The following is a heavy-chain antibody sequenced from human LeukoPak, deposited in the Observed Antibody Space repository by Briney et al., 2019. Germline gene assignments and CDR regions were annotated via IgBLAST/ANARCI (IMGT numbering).Heavy chain of an antibody. CDR1: SGSISTSNYY. CDR2: IFYSGST. J-gene: IGHJ4*02. Sequence: SETLSLTCTVSSGSISTSNYYWGWVRQPPGKALEWIGNIFYSGSTYYSPSLKSRVTISVDTSKNQFSLKLSSVTAADTAVYYCAKVIWGSESYYPIPDSWGQGTLVTVSS. V-gene: IGHV4-39*07. D-gene: IGHD3-10*01. CDR3: AKVIWGSESYYPIPDS.